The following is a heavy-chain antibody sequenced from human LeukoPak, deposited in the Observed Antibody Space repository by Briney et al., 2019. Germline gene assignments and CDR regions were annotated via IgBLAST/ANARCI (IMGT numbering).Heavy chain of an antibody. Sequence: GGSLRLSCAASGFTFSSYSMNWVRQAPGKGLEWVSSISSSSSYIYYADSVKGRFTISRDNAKNSLYLQMNSLRAEDAAVYYCAIVSGGDYFDYWGQGTLVTVSS. CDR2: ISSSSSYI. D-gene: IGHD3-10*01. CDR1: GFTFSSYS. J-gene: IGHJ4*02. CDR3: AIVSGGDYFDY. V-gene: IGHV3-21*04.